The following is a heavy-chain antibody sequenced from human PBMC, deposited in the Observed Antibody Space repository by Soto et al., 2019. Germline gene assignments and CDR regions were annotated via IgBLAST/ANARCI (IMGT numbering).Heavy chain of an antibody. CDR3: ASTRYDSSGYDYAYYYYGMAV. V-gene: IGHV1-3*01. CDR1: GYTFTSYA. Sequence: ASVKVSCKASGYTFTSYAMHWVRQAPGQRLEWMGWINAGNGNAKYSQKFQGRVTITRDTSASTAYMELSSLRSEDTAVYYCASTRYDSSGYDYAYYYYGMAVSAQGTTVPVSS. CDR2: INAGNGNA. D-gene: IGHD3-22*01. J-gene: IGHJ6*02.